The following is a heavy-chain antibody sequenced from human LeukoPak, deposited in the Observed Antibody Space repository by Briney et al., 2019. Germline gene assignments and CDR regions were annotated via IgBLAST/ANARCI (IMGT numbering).Heavy chain of an antibody. CDR1: GFTFSSYA. J-gene: IGHJ4*02. CDR3: ARDRVGATTNFDY. Sequence: PGGSLRLSCAASGFTFSSYAMHWVRQAPGKGLDWVSVIYSGGNTYYADSVKGRFTISRDNSKNTLYLQMNSLRAEDTAVYYCARDRVGATTNFDYWGQGTLVTVSS. CDR2: IYSGGNT. V-gene: IGHV3-53*01. D-gene: IGHD1-26*01.